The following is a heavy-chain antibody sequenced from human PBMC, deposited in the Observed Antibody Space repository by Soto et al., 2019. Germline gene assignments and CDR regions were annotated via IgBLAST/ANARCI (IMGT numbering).Heavy chain of an antibody. CDR3: AREIGSNYDGMDV. CDR1: GFTFSNFG. V-gene: IGHV3-33*01. J-gene: IGHJ6*02. CDR2: VWYDGSSK. Sequence: GGSLRLSCKASGFTFSNFGMNWVRQAPGKGLEWVARVWYDGSSKYYVDSVKGRFTISRDNSKETVYLQMNSLRAEDTGVYYCAREIGSNYDGMDVWGQGTTVTVSS. D-gene: IGHD4-4*01.